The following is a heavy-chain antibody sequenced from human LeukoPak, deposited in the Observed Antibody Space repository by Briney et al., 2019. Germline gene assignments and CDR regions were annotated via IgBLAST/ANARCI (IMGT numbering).Heavy chain of an antibody. D-gene: IGHD3-10*01. CDR1: GFTFSSYE. CDR2: ISSSGSTI. V-gene: IGHV3-48*03. CDR3: ARSDVLLWFGELLTNAFDI. J-gene: IGHJ3*02. Sequence: PGGSLRLSCAASGFTFSSYEMNWVRQAPGKGLEWVSYISSSGSTIYYADSVKGRFTISRDNAKNSLYLQMNSLRAEDTAVYYCARSDVLLWFGELLTNAFDIWGQGTMVTVSS.